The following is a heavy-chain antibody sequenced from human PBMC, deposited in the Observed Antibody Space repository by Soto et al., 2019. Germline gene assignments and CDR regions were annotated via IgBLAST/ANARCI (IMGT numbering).Heavy chain of an antibody. J-gene: IGHJ6*02. Sequence: EVQLVESGGGLVQPGGSLRLSCAASGFTFSSYSMNWVRQAPGKGLEWVSYISSSSSTIYYADSVKGRFTISRDNAKNSLYLQLNSLRDEDTAVYYCATDGTLAAAASGDYYYGMAVWGQGTTVTVSS. CDR1: GFTFSSYS. CDR2: ISSSSSTI. V-gene: IGHV3-48*02. D-gene: IGHD6-13*01. CDR3: ATDGTLAAAASGDYYYGMAV.